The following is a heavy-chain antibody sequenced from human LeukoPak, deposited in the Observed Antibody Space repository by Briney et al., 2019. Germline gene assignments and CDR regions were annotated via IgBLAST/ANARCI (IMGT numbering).Heavy chain of an antibody. CDR2: INPNSGGT. Sequence: ASVKVSCKASGYTFTGYYMHWVRQAPGQGLEWMGWINPNSGGTNHAQKFQGWVTMTRDTSISTAYMELSRLRSEDTAVYYCAGGVYCSGGSCIVRYWGQGTLVTVSS. CDR3: AGGVYCSGGSCIVRY. J-gene: IGHJ4*02. D-gene: IGHD2-15*01. CDR1: GYTFTGYY. V-gene: IGHV1-2*04.